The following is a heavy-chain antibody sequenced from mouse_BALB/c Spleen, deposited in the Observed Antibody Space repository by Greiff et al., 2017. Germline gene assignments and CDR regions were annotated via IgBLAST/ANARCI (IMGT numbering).Heavy chain of an antibody. CDR3: ARKPPGHDGGRFAY. D-gene: IGHD2-12*01. J-gene: IGHJ3*01. CDR2: IWSGGST. CDR1: GFSLTSYG. Sequence: QVQLKESGPGLVQPSQSLSITCTVSGFSLTSYGVHWVRQSPGKGLEWLGVIWSGGSTDYNAAFISRLSISKDNSKSQVFFKMNSLQADDTAIYYCARKPPGHDGGRFAYWGQGTLVTVSA. V-gene: IGHV2-4-1*01.